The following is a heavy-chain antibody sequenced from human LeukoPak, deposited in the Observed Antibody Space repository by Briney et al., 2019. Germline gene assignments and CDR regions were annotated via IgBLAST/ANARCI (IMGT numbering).Heavy chain of an antibody. J-gene: IGHJ3*02. CDR2: IYSGGST. CDR3: ARMTAHAFDI. V-gene: IGHV3-66*01. CDR1: EFSVGSNY. D-gene: IGHD2-21*02. Sequence: GGSLRLSCAASEFSVGSNYMTWVRQAPGKGLEWVSLIYSGGSTYYADSVKGRFTISRDNSKNTLYLQMNSLRAEDTAVYYCARMTAHAFDIWGQGTMVTVSS.